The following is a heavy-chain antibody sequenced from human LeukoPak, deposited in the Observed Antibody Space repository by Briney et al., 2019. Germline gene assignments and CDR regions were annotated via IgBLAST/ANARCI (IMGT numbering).Heavy chain of an antibody. CDR1: GYTLTELS. D-gene: IGHD3-22*01. CDR3: ATALSNPFYDSSVYYYGYFQH. J-gene: IGHJ1*01. CDR2: FDPEDGES. Sequence: ASVKVSCKVSGYTLTELSMHWVRQATGKGLEWMGGFDPEDGESVYAQKFQGRVTMTEDTSTDTAYMELSSLRSEDTAVYYCATALSNPFYDSSVYYYGYFQHWGQGTLVTVSS. V-gene: IGHV1-24*01.